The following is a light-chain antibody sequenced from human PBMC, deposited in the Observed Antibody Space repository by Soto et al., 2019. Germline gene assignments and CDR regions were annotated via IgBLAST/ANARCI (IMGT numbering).Light chain of an antibody. CDR2: AAS. V-gene: IGKV1-8*01. CDR3: QHRKA. CDR1: QGISSY. J-gene: IGKJ1*01. Sequence: AIRMTQSPSSLSASTGDRVTITCRASQGISSYLAWYQQKPGKAPKLLIYAASTLQSGVPSRFSGSGSGTDFTLTISCLQSEDFANYYCQHRKAFGQGTKVEIK.